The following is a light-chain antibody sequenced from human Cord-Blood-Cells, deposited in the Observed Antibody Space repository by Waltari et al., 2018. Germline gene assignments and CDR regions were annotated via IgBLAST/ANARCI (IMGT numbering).Light chain of an antibody. CDR3: QQSYSTPWT. CDR2: AAS. J-gene: IGKJ1*01. V-gene: IGKV1-39*01. CDR1: QSISSY. Sequence: DIQMTQSPSSLSASVGDRVTITCRASQSISSYLNWDQQKPVKAPKLLIYAASSLQSGVPARFSGSGSGRDFTLTISSLQPEDCATYYCQQSYSTPWTFGQGTKVESK.